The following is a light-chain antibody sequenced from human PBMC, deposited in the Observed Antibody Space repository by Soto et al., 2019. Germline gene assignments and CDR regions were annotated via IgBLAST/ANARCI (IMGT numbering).Light chain of an antibody. V-gene: IGKV3-20*01. CDR3: QQYESSWT. J-gene: IGKJ1*01. CDR1: QSISSTF. Sequence: EIVLTQSPGTLSLSPGEGATLSCRASQSISSTFLAWYQHKPGQAPRVLIYGASRRAAGIPDRFSGRGSGTDFTLTISRLEPEDFAVYYCQQYESSWTFGQGTKVEVK. CDR2: GAS.